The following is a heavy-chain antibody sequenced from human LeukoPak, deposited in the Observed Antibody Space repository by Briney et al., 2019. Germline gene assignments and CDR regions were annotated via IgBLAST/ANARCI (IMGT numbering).Heavy chain of an antibody. Sequence: PGGSPRLSCAASGFTFSDYDMSWIRQAPGKGLEWVSYISSSGNTIYYADSVKGRFTISRDNAKNSLYLQMNSLRAEDTAVYYCARQERGYSYDYWGQGTLVTVSS. CDR3: ARQERGYSYDY. CDR1: GFTFSDYD. V-gene: IGHV3-11*01. CDR2: ISSSGNTI. J-gene: IGHJ4*02. D-gene: IGHD5-18*01.